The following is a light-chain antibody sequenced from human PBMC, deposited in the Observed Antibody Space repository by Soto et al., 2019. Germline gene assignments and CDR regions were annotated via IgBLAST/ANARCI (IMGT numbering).Light chain of an antibody. CDR1: SSDIGGYDY. CDR3: SSYTSTSAPYV. J-gene: IGLJ1*01. CDR2: DVS. Sequence: QSVLTQPASVSGLPGQSITISCTGTSSDIGGYDYVSWYQQHPGKAPKLIIYDVSGRPSGVSNRFSGSKSANTASLTISGLQAEVEADYHCSSYTSTSAPYVFGTGTKVTVL. V-gene: IGLV2-14*03.